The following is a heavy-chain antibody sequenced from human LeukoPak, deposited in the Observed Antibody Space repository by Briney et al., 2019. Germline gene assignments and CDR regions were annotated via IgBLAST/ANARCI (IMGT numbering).Heavy chain of an antibody. V-gene: IGHV5-51*01. Sequence: GESLKISCKGSGYSFTNYWIGWVRQMSGKGLGWMGIIYPGDSDTRYSPSFQGQVTISADKSVRTAYLQWSSLKASDTAMYYCARPGYSYDDAFEIWGQGTMVTVSS. CDR1: GYSFTNYW. CDR2: IYPGDSDT. J-gene: IGHJ3*02. CDR3: ARPGYSYDDAFEI. D-gene: IGHD5-18*01.